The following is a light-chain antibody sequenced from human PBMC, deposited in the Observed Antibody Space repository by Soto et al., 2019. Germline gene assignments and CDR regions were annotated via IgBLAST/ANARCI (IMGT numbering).Light chain of an antibody. CDR2: LGS. Sequence: DIVMTQSPLSLPVTPGEPASISCRSSQSLLHSNGYNYLDWYLQKPGQSPKLLIYLGSNPASGVPDRFSGSGSGTDFTLKISRVEAEDVGVYYCMQPLQSWTFGQGTKVDIK. CDR1: QSLLHSNGYNY. CDR3: MQPLQSWT. J-gene: IGKJ1*01. V-gene: IGKV2-28*01.